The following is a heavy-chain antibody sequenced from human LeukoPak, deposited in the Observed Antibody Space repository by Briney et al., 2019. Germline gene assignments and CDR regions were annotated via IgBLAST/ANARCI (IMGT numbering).Heavy chain of an antibody. Sequence: GSLRLSCAASGFTFSSYWMSWVRQAPGKGLEWIGRIYTSGSINYNPSLKSRVTISVDTSKSQFSLKLSSVTAAGTAVYFCARGVATGQFDYWGQGTLVTVSS. CDR2: IYTSGSI. V-gene: IGHV4-4*08. J-gene: IGHJ4*02. CDR1: GFTFSSYW. CDR3: ARGVATGQFDY. D-gene: IGHD5-12*01.